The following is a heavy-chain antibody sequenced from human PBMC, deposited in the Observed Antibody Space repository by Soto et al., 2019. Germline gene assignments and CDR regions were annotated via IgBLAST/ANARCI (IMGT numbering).Heavy chain of an antibody. CDR2: ISSSGYST. D-gene: IGHD2-21*02. Sequence: PGGSLRLSCAASGFTFNNYAMSWVRQAPGKGLEWVSAISSSGYSTYYADSVKGRFTTSRDNSKNTVYLQMNNLRAEDTAVYYCAKGSVLVAAKFDSWGQGTLVTVSS. J-gene: IGHJ4*02. V-gene: IGHV3-23*01. CDR3: AKGSVLVAAKFDS. CDR1: GFTFNNYA.